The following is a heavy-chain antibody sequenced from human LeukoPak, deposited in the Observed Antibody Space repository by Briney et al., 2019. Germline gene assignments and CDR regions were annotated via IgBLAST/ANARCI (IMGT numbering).Heavy chain of an antibody. CDR2: ISSSSSYI. J-gene: IGHJ4*02. D-gene: IGHD1-26*01. Sequence: GGSLRLSCAASGFTFSSYSMNWVRQAPGKGLEWASSISSSSSYIYYADSVKGRFTISRDNAKNSLFLQMNSLRAEDTAVYYCARLSVGVAIFDYWGQGTLVTVSS. CDR3: ARLSVGVAIFDY. V-gene: IGHV3-21*01. CDR1: GFTFSSYS.